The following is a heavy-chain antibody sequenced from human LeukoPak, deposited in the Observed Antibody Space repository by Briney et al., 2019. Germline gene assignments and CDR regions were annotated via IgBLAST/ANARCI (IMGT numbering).Heavy chain of an antibody. Sequence: GASVKVSCKASGYTFTSYGISWVRQAPGQGLEWMGWISAYNGNTNYAQKLQGRVTMTTDTSTSTAYMELRSLRSDDTAMYYCARIRTCITTSCHFDYWGQGTLVTVSS. D-gene: IGHD2-2*01. CDR1: GYTFTSYG. V-gene: IGHV1-18*01. CDR3: ARIRTCITTSCHFDY. CDR2: ISAYNGNT. J-gene: IGHJ4*02.